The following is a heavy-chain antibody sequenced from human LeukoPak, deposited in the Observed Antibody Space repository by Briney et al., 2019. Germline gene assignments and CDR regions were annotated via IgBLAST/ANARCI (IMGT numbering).Heavy chain of an antibody. CDR2: IYYSGST. CDR1: GGSISSSSYY. V-gene: IGHV4-39*01. J-gene: IGHJ3*02. D-gene: IGHD3-22*01. Sequence: PSETLSLTCTVSGGSISSSSYYWGWIRQPPGKGLEWIGSIYYSGSTYYNPSLKSRVTISVDTSKNQFSLKLSSVTAADTAVYYCARPYDSSGYTSMGDNAFDIWGLGTMVTVSS. CDR3: ARPYDSSGYTSMGDNAFDI.